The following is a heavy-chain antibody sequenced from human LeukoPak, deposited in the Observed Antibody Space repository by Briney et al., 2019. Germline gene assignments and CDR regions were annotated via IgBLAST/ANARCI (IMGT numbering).Heavy chain of an antibody. V-gene: IGHV3-48*01. D-gene: IGHD5-24*01. Sequence: PGGSLRLSCAASGFTFSNYGMHWVRQAPGKGLEWVSYISSSSSTIYYADSVKGRFTISRDNAKNSLYLQMNSLRAEDTAVYYCARDEMGPMGHAFDIWGQGTMVTVSS. J-gene: IGHJ3*02. CDR2: ISSSSSTI. CDR3: ARDEMGPMGHAFDI. CDR1: GFTFSNYG.